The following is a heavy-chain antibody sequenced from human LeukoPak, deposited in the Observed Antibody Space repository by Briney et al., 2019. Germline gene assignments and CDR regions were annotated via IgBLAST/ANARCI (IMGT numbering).Heavy chain of an antibody. J-gene: IGHJ4*02. Sequence: GRSLRLSCAASGFTFSSYGMHWVRQAPGKGLEWVALTSYDGSNKDYADSVKGRFTISRDNSKNTLYLQMNSLRTEDTAVYYCAKDRVQSGSYRRLPDYWGQGTLVTVSS. CDR3: AKDRVQSGSYRRLPDY. V-gene: IGHV3-30*18. CDR2: TSYDGSNK. D-gene: IGHD1-26*01. CDR1: GFTFSSYG.